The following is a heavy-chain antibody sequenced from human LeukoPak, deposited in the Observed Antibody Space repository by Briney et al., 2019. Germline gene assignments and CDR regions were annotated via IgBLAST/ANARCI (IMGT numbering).Heavy chain of an antibody. CDR3: TRGPQGRDGYTIHY. CDR1: GGSISSNY. D-gene: IGHD5-24*01. V-gene: IGHV4-4*07. J-gene: IGHJ4*02. Sequence: SETLSLTCTVSGGSISSNYWSWIRQPAGKGLEWIGRIYTSGSTRSTNYNASLKSRVTMSVDTSKNQFSLKLSSVTAADTAVYYCTRGPQGRDGYTIHYWGQGTLVTVSS. CDR2: IYTSGSTRST.